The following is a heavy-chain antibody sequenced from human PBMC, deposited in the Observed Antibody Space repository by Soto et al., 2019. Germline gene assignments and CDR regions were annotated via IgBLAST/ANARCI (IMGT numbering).Heavy chain of an antibody. Sequence: QVQLQESGPGLVKPSETLSLTCTVSGGSISSYYWSWIRQPPGKGLEWIGYIYYSGSTNYNPSLKSRVTITVDTSKIRCSRKLSSVTAADTAVYYCASAPDYIEAAEGFAYWGQGTLVTVS. CDR1: GGSISSYY. D-gene: IGHD6-13*01. CDR2: IYYSGST. J-gene: IGHJ4*02. V-gene: IGHV4-59*01. CDR3: ASAPDYIEAAEGFAY.